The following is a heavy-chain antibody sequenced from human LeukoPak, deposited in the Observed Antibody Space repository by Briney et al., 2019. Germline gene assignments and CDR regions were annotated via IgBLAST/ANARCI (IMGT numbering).Heavy chain of an antibody. D-gene: IGHD5-18*01. CDR3: AREAAMVPNWFDP. Sequence: GESLKISCKDSGYSFTIYWIGWVRQMPGKGLEWMAIIYPGDSDTRYSPSFQGQVTISADKSISTAYLQWSSLKASDAAMYYCAREAAMVPNWFDPWGQGTLVTVSS. CDR2: IYPGDSDT. J-gene: IGHJ5*02. V-gene: IGHV5-51*01. CDR1: GYSFTIYW.